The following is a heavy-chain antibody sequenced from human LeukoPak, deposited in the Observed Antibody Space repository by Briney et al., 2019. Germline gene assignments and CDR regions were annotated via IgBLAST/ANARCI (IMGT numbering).Heavy chain of an antibody. CDR2: IYSGGIT. D-gene: IGHD3-3*01. Sequence: GGSLRLSCAASGFTVSSNYMSWVRQAPGKGLEWVSVIYSGGITYYADSVKGRFTISRDNSKKTLYLQMNSLRVEDTAVYYCAREGILTIFGVARGAFDIWGQGTMVTVSS. CDR3: AREGILTIFGVARGAFDI. J-gene: IGHJ3*02. V-gene: IGHV3-53*01. CDR1: GFTVSSNY.